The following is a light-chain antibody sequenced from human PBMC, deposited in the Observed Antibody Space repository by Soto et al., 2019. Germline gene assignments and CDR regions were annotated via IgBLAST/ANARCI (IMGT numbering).Light chain of an antibody. CDR2: SNS. V-gene: IGLV1-40*01. Sequence: QAVVTQPPSVSGAPGQRVTISCTGSSSNIGARYNVHWYQQLPGTAPKLLIYSNSNRPSGVPDRFSGSKSGTSASLAITGLQAEDEADYYCQSYDDSLSAWVFGGGTKLTVL. J-gene: IGLJ3*02. CDR1: SSNIGARYN. CDR3: QSYDDSLSAWV.